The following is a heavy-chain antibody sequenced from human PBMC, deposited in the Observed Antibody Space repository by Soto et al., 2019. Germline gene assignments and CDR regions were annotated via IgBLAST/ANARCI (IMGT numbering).Heavy chain of an antibody. Sequence: QVQLQESGPGLVKPSQTLSLTCTVSGGSISSGDYFWSWIRQSPGKGLDWIGYISSIGSTYYNPSLKSRVSVSRDTSKNQFSLKLSSVTTTDTAVYYCARGLVIRPYYYHGMDVWGQGTTVTVSS. D-gene: IGHD3-9*01. CDR3: ARGLVIRPYYYHGMDV. CDR1: GGSISSGDYF. V-gene: IGHV4-30-4*01. J-gene: IGHJ6*02. CDR2: ISSIGST.